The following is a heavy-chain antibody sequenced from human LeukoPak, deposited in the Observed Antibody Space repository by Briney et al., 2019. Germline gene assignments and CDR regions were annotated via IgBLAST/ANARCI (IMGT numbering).Heavy chain of an antibody. CDR2: INSDGTST. CDR3: AREGTYSNGPDY. J-gene: IGHJ4*02. V-gene: IGHV3-74*01. CDR1: GFTFSSHW. Sequence: AGGSLRLSCAASGFTFSSHWMHWVRQAPGKGLVWVSRINSDGTSTTYADSVKGRFTISRDNAKNTLYLQMNSLRVEDTAVFYCAREGTYSNGPDYWGQGTLVTVSS. D-gene: IGHD3-22*01.